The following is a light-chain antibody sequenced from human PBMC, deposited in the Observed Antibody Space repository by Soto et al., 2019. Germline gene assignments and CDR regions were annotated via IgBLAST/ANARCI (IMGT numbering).Light chain of an antibody. CDR1: SSDVGGYHY. V-gene: IGLV2-11*01. Sequence: QSVLTQPRSVSGTPGQSVTISCTGTSSDVGGYHYVSWYQQHPGKAPKLMLYDVSKRPSGVPDRFSGSKSGNTASLTISGLQAEDEADYYCCSYAGRYTWVCGGGTEVTVL. CDR2: DVS. CDR3: CSYAGRYTWV. J-gene: IGLJ2*01.